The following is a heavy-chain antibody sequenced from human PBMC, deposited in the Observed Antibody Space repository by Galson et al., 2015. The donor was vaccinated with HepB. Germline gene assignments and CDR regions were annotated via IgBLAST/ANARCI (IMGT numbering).Heavy chain of an antibody. V-gene: IGHV3-7*01. CDR3: TTHSGTYFPV. J-gene: IGHJ3*01. CDR2: IKQDGRER. CDR1: GSTFSSFW. Sequence: SLRLSCADSGSTFSSFWMTWVRQAPGKGLEWVANIKQDGRERYYVDSVKGRFTISRDNAKNSLYLQMAKLRAEDTAIYYCTTHSGTYFPVWGQGTTVTVSS. D-gene: IGHD3-22*01.